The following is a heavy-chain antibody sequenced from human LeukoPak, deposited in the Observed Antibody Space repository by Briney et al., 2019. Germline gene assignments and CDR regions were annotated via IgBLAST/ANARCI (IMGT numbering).Heavy chain of an antibody. CDR2: IWYDGSDK. D-gene: IGHD2-15*01. Sequence: GGSLRLSCAASGYTFSSYGMHWVRQAPGKGLEWVAVIWYDGSDKYYSDSVKGRFTISRDNSKNTLYLQMNCLRAEDTAVYYCARAISYCSGGSCYSVEYWGQGTLVTVSS. V-gene: IGHV3-33*08. CDR1: GYTFSSYG. J-gene: IGHJ4*02. CDR3: ARAISYCSGGSCYSVEY.